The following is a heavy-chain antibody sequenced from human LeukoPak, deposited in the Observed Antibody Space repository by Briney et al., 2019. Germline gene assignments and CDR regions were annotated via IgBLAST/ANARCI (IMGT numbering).Heavy chain of an antibody. J-gene: IGHJ4*02. Sequence: SETLSLTCTVSGGSISSYYWSWIRQPPGKGLEWIGYIYYSGSTNHNPSLKSRVTISVDTSKNQFSLKLSSVTAADTAVYYCARGPPTEPEADFVYWGQGTLVTVSS. V-gene: IGHV4-59*01. CDR2: IYYSGST. CDR1: GGSISSYY. D-gene: IGHD6-13*01. CDR3: ARGPPTEPEADFVY.